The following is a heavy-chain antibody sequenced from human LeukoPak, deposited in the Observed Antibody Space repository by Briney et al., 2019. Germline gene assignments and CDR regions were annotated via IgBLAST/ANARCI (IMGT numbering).Heavy chain of an antibody. J-gene: IGHJ4*02. CDR1: GFTFSSYG. CDR3: ARDRYYYGSGSYYLADY. V-gene: IGHV3-33*01. Sequence: PGGSLRLSCAASGFTFSSYGMHWVRQAPGKGLEWAAVIWYDGSNKYYADSMKGRFTISRDNSKNTLYLQMNSLRAEDTAVYYCARDRYYYGSGSYYLADYWGQGTLVTVSS. D-gene: IGHD3-10*01. CDR2: IWYDGSNK.